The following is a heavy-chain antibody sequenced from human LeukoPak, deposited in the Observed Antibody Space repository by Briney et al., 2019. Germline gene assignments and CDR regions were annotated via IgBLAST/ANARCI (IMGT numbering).Heavy chain of an antibody. J-gene: IGHJ6*02. CDR1: GGSISSSSYY. CDR3: ARGGTDSRVVGYYYYYYGMDV. D-gene: IGHD2-15*01. CDR2: IYYSGST. Sequence: KPSETLSLTCTGSGGSISSSSYYWSWIRQPPGKGLEWIGYIYYSGSTNYNPSLKSRVTISVDTSKNQFSLKLSSVTAADTAVYYCARGGTDSRVVGYYYYYYGMDVWGQGTTVTVSS. V-gene: IGHV4-61*01.